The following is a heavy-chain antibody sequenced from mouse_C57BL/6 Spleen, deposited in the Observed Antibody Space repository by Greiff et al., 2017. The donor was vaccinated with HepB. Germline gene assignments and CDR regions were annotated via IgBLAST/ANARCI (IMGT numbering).Heavy chain of an antibody. CDR3: ARGGDGNYAAWFAY. CDR2: IHPNSGST. CDR1: GYTFTSYW. J-gene: IGHJ3*01. V-gene: IGHV1-64*01. Sequence: QVQLQQPGAELVKPGASVKLSCKASGYTFTSYWMHWVKQRPGQGLEWIGMIHPNSGSTNYNEKFKSKATLTVDKSSSTAYMPLSSLTSEDSAVYYCARGGDGNYAAWFAYWGQGTLVTVSA. D-gene: IGHD2-1*01.